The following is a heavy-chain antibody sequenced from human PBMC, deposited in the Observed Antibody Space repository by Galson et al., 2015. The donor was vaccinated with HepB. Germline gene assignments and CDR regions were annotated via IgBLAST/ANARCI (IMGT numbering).Heavy chain of an antibody. D-gene: IGHD2-15*01. CDR2: ISGSGGAT. V-gene: IGHV3-23*01. Sequence: SLRLSCATSGFAFSNYAFTWVRQAPGKGLEWVSTISGSGGATYYADSVKGRFTISRDNSKNTLYLQMKGLRAEDTAVYYCAKDPVPHCSYGNCYLYFDFWGQGTLVTVSS. CDR3: AKDPVPHCSYGNCYLYFDF. CDR1: GFAFSNYA. J-gene: IGHJ4*02.